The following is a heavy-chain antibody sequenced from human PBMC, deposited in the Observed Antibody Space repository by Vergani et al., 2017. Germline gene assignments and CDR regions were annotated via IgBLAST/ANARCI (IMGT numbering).Heavy chain of an antibody. J-gene: IGHJ4*02. CDR1: GFTFSSYA. CDR2: IYSGGST. D-gene: IGHD3-9*01. CDR3: ARGYILTGYYTFDY. V-gene: IGHV3-66*02. Sequence: EVQLLESGGGLVQPGGSLRFSCAASGFTFSSYAMSWVRQAPGKGLEWVSVIYSGGSTYYADSVKGRFTISRDNSKNTLYLQMNSLRAEDTAVYYCARGYILTGYYTFDYWGQGTLVTVSS.